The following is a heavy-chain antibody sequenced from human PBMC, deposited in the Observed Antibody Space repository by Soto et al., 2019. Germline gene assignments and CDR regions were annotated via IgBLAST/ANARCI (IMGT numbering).Heavy chain of an antibody. V-gene: IGHV3-72*01. Sequence: EVQLVQSGGGLVQPGGSLRLSCAASGFTFRDYYMDWVRQAPGKGLEWVGRIRNKANSYTTEYAASVKGRFTISRDDSKNSVYLQMNSLKSEYTSMYYCARGNRAFDIWGQGTMGTVSS. CDR2: IRNKANSYTT. CDR1: GFTFRDYY. J-gene: IGHJ3*02. CDR3: ARGNRAFDI.